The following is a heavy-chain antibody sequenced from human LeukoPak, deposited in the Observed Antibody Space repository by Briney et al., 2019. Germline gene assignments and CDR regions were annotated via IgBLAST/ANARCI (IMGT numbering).Heavy chain of an antibody. V-gene: IGHV4-30-4*02. J-gene: IGHJ3*02. CDR2: IYYTGST. CDR1: GASISSGDNY. D-gene: IGHD3-3*01. Sequence: SETLSLTCTVSGASISSGDNYWSWIRQPPGKGLEWIGYIYYTGSTYYNPSLKSRVTISSDTSKNQFSLKLSSVTAADTAVYYCARASAEYYDFWSGFGAFDIWGQGTMVTVSS. CDR3: ARASAEYYDFWSGFGAFDI.